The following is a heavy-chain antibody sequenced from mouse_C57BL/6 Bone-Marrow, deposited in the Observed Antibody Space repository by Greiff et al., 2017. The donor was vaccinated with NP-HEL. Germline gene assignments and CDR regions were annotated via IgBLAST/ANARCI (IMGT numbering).Heavy chain of an antibody. Sequence: QVQLTESGAELAKPGASVKLSCKASGYTFTSYWMHWVKQRPGQGLEWIGYINPSSGYTKYNQKFKDKATLTAAKSASKAYMQLSSLTYEDTAVYYGAKYRASTGTRAWDYWGQGTSVTVTA. CDR1: GYTFTSYW. CDR3: AKYRASTGTRAWDY. CDR2: INPSSGYT. D-gene: IGHD4-1*02. J-gene: IGHJ4*01. V-gene: IGHV1-7*01.